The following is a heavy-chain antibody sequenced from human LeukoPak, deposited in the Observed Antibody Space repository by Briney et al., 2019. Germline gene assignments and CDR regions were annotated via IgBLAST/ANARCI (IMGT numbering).Heavy chain of an antibody. CDR2: IYYRGST. Sequence: SETLSLTCTVSGGSISSSSYYWGWIRQPPGKGLEWIGSIYYRGSTDYNPSLKQRVTISVATSKNQFSLKLSSVTAADTAVYYCARRFGSGWFPRGFDYWGEGTLVTVSS. J-gene: IGHJ4*02. V-gene: IGHV4-39*01. CDR3: ARRFGSGWFPRGFDY. D-gene: IGHD6-19*01. CDR1: GGSISSSSYY.